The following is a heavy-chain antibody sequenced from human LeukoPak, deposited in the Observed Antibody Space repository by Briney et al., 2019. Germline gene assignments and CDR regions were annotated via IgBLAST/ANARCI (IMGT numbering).Heavy chain of an antibody. Sequence: GGSLRLSCAASGFTFTSYGMHWVRQAPGKGLEWVAVSWYDGSKKIYADSVKGRLTISRDDSQNTLYLQMNSLRAEDTAVYYCVRESCGANCWGADYWGQGTLVTVSS. CDR1: GFTFTSYG. J-gene: IGHJ4*02. CDR2: SWYDGSKK. V-gene: IGHV3-33*01. CDR3: VRESCGANCWGADY. D-gene: IGHD4/OR15-4a*01.